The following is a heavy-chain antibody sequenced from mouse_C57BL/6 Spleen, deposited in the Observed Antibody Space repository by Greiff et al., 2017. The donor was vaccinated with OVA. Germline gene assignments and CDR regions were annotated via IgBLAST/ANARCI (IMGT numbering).Heavy chain of an antibody. CDR3: TRDYYGLATAY. V-gene: IGHV1-15*01. CDR1: GYTFTDYE. J-gene: IGHJ3*01. CDR2: IDPETGGT. D-gene: IGHD1-1*01. Sequence: QVQLQQSGAELVRPGASVTLSCKASGYTFTDYEMHWVKQTPVHGLEWIGAIDPETGGTAYNQKFKGKAILTADKSSSTAYMELRSLTSEDSAVYYCTRDYYGLATAYWGQGTLVTVS.